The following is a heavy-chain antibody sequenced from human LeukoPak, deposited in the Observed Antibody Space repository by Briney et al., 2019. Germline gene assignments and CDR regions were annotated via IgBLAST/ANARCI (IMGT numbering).Heavy chain of an antibody. CDR2: INHSGST. CDR1: GGSFSVYY. D-gene: IGHD3-3*01. CDR3: ARGTLWSSYLPIYFDY. J-gene: IGHJ4*02. V-gene: IGHV4-34*01. Sequence: SETLSLTCAVYGGSFSVYYWSWIRQPPGKGLEWIGEINHSGSTSYNPSLKSRVTISVDTSKNQFSLKLSSVTAADTAVYYCARGTLWSSYLPIYFDYWGQGTLVTVSS.